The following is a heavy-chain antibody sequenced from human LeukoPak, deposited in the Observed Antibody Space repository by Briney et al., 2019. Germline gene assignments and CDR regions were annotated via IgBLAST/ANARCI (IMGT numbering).Heavy chain of an antibody. Sequence: PGGSLRLSCAASGFTFSSYGMHWVRQAPGKGLEWVAVISYDGSNKYYADSVKGRFTISRDNSKNTLYLQMNSLRAEDTAVYYCAIGVTTVDMSDAFDIWGQGTMVTVSS. D-gene: IGHD4-23*01. CDR1: GFTFSSYG. V-gene: IGHV3-30*03. CDR3: AIGVTTVDMSDAFDI. J-gene: IGHJ3*02. CDR2: ISYDGSNK.